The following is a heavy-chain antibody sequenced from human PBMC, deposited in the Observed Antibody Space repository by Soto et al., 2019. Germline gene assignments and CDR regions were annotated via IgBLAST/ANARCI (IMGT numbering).Heavy chain of an antibody. CDR1: GYTLTELF. J-gene: IGHJ6*02. CDR2: FDPEDGET. D-gene: IGHD3-3*01. V-gene: IGHV1-24*01. Sequence: QVQLVQSGAEVKKPGASVKVSCKVSGYTLTELFMHWVRQAPGKGLEWMGGFDPEDGETIYAQKFQGRVTMTEDTSTDTAYMELSSLRSEDTAVYYCATVPPSITIFGVVNYGMDVWGQGTTVTVSS. CDR3: ATVPPSITIFGVVNYGMDV.